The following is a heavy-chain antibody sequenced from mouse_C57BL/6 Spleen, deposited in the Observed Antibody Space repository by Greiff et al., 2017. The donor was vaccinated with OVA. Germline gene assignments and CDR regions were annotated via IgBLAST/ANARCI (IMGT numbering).Heavy chain of an antibody. D-gene: IGHD1-1*01. CDR3: ARFYGSSYWYFDV. V-gene: IGHV5-17*01. CDR2: ISSGSSTI. J-gene: IGHJ1*03. Sequence: EVKLMESGGGLVKPGGSLKLSCAASGFTFSDYGMHWVRQAPEKGLEWVAYISSGSSTIYYADTVKGRFTISRDNAKNTLFRQMTSLRSEDPALYYCARFYGSSYWYFDVWGTGTTVTVSS. CDR1: GFTFSDYG.